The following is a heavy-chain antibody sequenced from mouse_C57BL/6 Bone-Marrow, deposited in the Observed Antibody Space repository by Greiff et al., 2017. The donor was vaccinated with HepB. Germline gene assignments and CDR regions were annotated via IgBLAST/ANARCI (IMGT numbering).Heavy chain of an antibody. CDR3: ARRRSNYMLWYFDV. CDR2: ISSGGSYT. J-gene: IGHJ1*03. D-gene: IGHD2-5*01. CDR1: GFTFSSYG. Sequence: EVKLMESGGDLVKPGGSLKLSCAASGFTFSSYGMSWVRQTPDKRLEWVATISSGGSYTYYPDSVKGRFTISRDNAKKTLYLQMSSLKSEDTAMYYCARRRSNYMLWYFDVWGTGTTVTVSS. V-gene: IGHV5-6*01.